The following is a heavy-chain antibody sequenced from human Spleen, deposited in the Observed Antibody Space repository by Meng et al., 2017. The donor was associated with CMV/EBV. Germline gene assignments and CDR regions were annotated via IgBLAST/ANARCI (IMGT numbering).Heavy chain of an antibody. J-gene: IGHJ4*02. V-gene: IGHV3-30-3*01. CDR3: ARDTADSPPALDY. Sequence: GGSLRLSCAASGFSFSTYPMHWVRQAPGKGLEWEAFISSDGSNKQYADSVKGRFTISRDNSKDTLFLQMNSLRPEDTAIYYCARDTADSPPALDYWGQGTLVTVSS. CDR2: ISSDGSNK. D-gene: IGHD2-21*02. CDR1: GFSFSTYP.